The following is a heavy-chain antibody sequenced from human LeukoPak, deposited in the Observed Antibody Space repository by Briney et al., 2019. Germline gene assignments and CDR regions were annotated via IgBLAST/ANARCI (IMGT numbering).Heavy chain of an antibody. Sequence: GGSLRLSCAASGFTFSRYGMHWVRQAPGKGLEWVAVIWYDGSDKYYADSVKGRFTISRDNSKNTLYLQMDSLRAEDTAVYYCARDHYDSSGYPSDWGQGTLVTVSS. CDR3: ARDHYDSSGYPSD. CDR2: IWYDGSDK. CDR1: GFTFSRYG. J-gene: IGHJ4*02. V-gene: IGHV3-33*01. D-gene: IGHD3-22*01.